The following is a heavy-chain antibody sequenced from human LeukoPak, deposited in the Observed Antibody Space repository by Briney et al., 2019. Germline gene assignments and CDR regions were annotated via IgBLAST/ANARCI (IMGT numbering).Heavy chain of an antibody. Sequence: ASVKVSCKASGYTFTSYGISWVRQAPGQGLEWMGWISAYNGNTNYAQKLQGRVTMTTDTSTSTAYMELRSLRSDDTAVYYCARVDLGLQWELLTRAFDIWGQGTMVTVSS. CDR2: ISAYNGNT. J-gene: IGHJ3*02. CDR3: ARVDLGLQWELLTRAFDI. V-gene: IGHV1-18*01. D-gene: IGHD1-26*01. CDR1: GYTFTSYG.